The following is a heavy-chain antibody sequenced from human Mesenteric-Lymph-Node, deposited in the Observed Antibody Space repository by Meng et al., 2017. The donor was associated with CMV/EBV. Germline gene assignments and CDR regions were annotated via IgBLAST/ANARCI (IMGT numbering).Heavy chain of an antibody. V-gene: IGHV3-30*02. CDR1: TFTFSDFG. Sequence: GGFLRSSCTAFTFTFSDFGMHWVRQAPGKGLEWVASIRSDGSEQYYGDSVRGRFTISRDNSKNTMSVQMNSLRPEDSAVYYCAKDRGGTWGYGKDVWGQGTTVTVSS. D-gene: IGHD3-16*01. J-gene: IGHJ6*02. CDR3: AKDRGGTWGYGKDV. CDR2: IRSDGSEQ.